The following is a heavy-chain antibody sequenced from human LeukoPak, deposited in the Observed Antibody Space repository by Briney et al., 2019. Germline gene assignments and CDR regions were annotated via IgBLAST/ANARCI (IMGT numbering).Heavy chain of an antibody. CDR2: INHSGST. D-gene: IGHD6-13*01. V-gene: IGHV4-34*01. CDR3: ARERTAADFDY. CDR1: GGSFSGYY. Sequence: SETLSLTCAAYGGSFSGYYWSWIRQPPGKGLEWIGEINHSGSTNYNPSLKSRVTISVDTSKNQFSLKLSSVTAADTAVYYCARERTAADFDYWGQGTLVTVSS. J-gene: IGHJ4*02.